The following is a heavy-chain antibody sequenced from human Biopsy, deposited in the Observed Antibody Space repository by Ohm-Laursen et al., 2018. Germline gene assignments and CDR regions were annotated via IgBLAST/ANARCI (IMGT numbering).Heavy chain of an antibody. J-gene: IGHJ4*02. V-gene: IGHV3-48*04. CDR3: ARSVGIMAAPIDY. CDR2: INSVGTI. Sequence: SLRLSCSAPGFTFSTYGMNWVRQAPGKGLEWVSNINSVGTIYYADSVRGRFTISRDNAKNSLYLQMNSLRVEDTAVYYCARSVGIMAAPIDYWGQGTLVTVSS. CDR1: GFTFSTYG. D-gene: IGHD3-16*01.